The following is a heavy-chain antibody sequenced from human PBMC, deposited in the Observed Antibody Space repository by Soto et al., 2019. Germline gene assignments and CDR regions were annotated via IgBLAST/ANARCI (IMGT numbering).Heavy chain of an antibody. D-gene: IGHD2-2*02. V-gene: IGHV4-31*03. Sequence: QVQLQESGPGLVKPSQTLSLTCTVSGGSISSGGYYWSWIRQHPGKGLEWIGYIYYSGSTYYNPSLKSRVTISVDTSKNQFSLKLSSVTAADTAVYYCARAGLDYIVGCSSTSCYTWFDPWGQGTLVTVSS. J-gene: IGHJ5*02. CDR1: GGSISSGGYY. CDR2: IYYSGST. CDR3: ARAGLDYIVGCSSTSCYTWFDP.